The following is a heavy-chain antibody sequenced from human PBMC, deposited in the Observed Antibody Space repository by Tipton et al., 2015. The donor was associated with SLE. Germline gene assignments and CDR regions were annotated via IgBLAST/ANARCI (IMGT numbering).Heavy chain of an antibody. CDR2: IIHSGVT. Sequence: TLSLTCAVYGGSFSGYYWNWIRQPPGKGLEWIAEIIHSGVTNYNPSLKSRVTISVDMSKNQVSLKLSSVTAADTAVYYCARVAPTEVFDYWGQGTLVTVSS. CDR3: ARVAPTEVFDY. J-gene: IGHJ4*02. V-gene: IGHV4-34*12. CDR1: GGSFSGYY. D-gene: IGHD1-1*01.